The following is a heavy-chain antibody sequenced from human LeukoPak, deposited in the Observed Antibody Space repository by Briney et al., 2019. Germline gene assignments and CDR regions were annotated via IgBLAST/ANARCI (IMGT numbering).Heavy chain of an antibody. V-gene: IGHV4-59*08. CDR3: AGYATTVTTNDY. J-gene: IGHJ4*02. CDR1: GGSISGYY. CDR2: IYHSGST. Sequence: SETLSLTCTVSGGSISGYYWSWLRQPPGKGLEWIGFIYHSGSTNYIPSLKSRVTISVDTSKNHFSLKLSSVSAADTAVYYCAGYATTVTTNDYWGQGTLVTVSS. D-gene: IGHD4-17*01.